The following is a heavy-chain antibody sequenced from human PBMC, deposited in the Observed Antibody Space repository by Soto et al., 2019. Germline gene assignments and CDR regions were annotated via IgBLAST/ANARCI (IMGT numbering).Heavy chain of an antibody. CDR2: MNPNSGNT. CDR1: GYTFTSYD. D-gene: IGHD1-1*01. V-gene: IGHV1-8*01. J-gene: IGHJ1*01. CDR3: GGCTTDDGDRH. Sequence: QVQLVQSGAEVKKPGASVKVSCKASGYTFTSYDINWVRQATGQGLEWMGWMNPNSGNTGYAQKFQGRVTMTTNTTIRTADMGLRSRRCEDTAVFYCGGCTTDDGDRHWGQGAPVTVSS.